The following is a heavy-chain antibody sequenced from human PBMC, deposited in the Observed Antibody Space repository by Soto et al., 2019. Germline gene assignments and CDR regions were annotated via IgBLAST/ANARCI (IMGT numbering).Heavy chain of an antibody. J-gene: IGHJ6*02. D-gene: IGHD6-13*01. CDR1: GFTFSSYS. CDR3: ARANGGDSSSWYPYYYGMDV. V-gene: IGHV3-21*01. CDR2: ISSSSSYI. Sequence: PGGSLRLSCAASGFTFSSYSMNWVRQAPGKGLEWVSSISSSSSYIYYADSVKGRFTISRDNAKNSLYLQMNSLRAEDTAVYYCARANGGDSSSWYPYYYGMDVWGQGTTVTVSS.